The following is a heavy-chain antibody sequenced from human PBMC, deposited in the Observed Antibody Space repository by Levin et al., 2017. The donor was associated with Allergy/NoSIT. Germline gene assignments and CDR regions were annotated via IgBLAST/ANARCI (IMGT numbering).Heavy chain of an antibody. V-gene: IGHV3-7*01. CDR3: ARVDFDTSAWYRVDY. CDR2: IKQDGSET. CDR1: GFTFSSYW. Sequence: QAGGSLRLSCEASGFTFSSYWVTWVRQAPGKGLEWVANIKQDGSETYYVDSVEGRSSIYRDNAKNSLFLQMNGLRAEDTAVYYCARVDFDTSAWYRVDYWGQGTLVTVSS. D-gene: IGHD6-19*01. J-gene: IGHJ4*02.